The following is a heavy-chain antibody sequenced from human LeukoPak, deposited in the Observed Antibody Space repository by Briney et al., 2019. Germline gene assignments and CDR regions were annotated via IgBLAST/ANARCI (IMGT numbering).Heavy chain of an antibody. Sequence: ASVKVSCKASGYTFTSYDINWVRQATGQGLEWMGWLNSNSGNTGYAQKFQGRVTMTRNTSISTAYMELSSLRSENTAVYYCARAFGWLNAFDIWGQGTMVTISS. CDR3: ARAFGWLNAFDI. J-gene: IGHJ3*02. CDR1: GYTFTSYD. D-gene: IGHD3-9*01. CDR2: LNSNSGNT. V-gene: IGHV1-8*01.